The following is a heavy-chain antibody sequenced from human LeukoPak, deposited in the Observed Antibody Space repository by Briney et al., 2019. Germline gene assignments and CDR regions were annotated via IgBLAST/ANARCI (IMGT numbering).Heavy chain of an antibody. V-gene: IGHV4-39*01. Sequence: SETLSLTCTVSGGSISSSSYYWGWLRQPPGKGLEWIGSIYYSGSTYYNPSHKSRVAISVDTSKNQFSLKLSSVTAADTAVYYCARHLGAMDRTNYYYYYMDVWGKGTTVTVSS. CDR1: GGSISSSSYY. J-gene: IGHJ6*03. D-gene: IGHD5-18*01. CDR2: IYYSGST. CDR3: ARHLGAMDRTNYYYYYMDV.